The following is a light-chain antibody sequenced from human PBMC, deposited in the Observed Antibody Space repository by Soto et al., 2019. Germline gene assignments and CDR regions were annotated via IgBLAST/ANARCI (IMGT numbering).Light chain of an antibody. CDR2: DVS. V-gene: IGLV2-14*03. J-gene: IGLJ1*01. CDR3: GSYSSSSTLYV. CDR1: SSDVGGSNY. Sequence: QSALTQPASVSGSPGQSITISCTGTSSDVGGSNYVSWYQHHPGKAPKLMIYDVSNRPSGVSNRFSGSKSGNTASLTISGLQAEHEADYYCGSYSSSSTLYVFGTGTKLTVL.